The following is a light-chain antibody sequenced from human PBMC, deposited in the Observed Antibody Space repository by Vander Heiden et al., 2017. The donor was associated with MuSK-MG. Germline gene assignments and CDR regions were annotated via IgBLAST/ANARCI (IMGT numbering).Light chain of an antibody. CDR3: SSYTSSYV. V-gene: IGLV2-14*01. Sequence: QSPLTHPAPGFGSPGQSITSSCTGTSSDVGGYNYVSWYQQHPGKAPILMIYEVSNRPSGVSYRFSGSNYATTLSLTISGLQAEDESYYYCSSYTSSYVFGGGTKVTVL. CDR1: SSDVGGYNY. J-gene: IGLJ1*01. CDR2: EVS.